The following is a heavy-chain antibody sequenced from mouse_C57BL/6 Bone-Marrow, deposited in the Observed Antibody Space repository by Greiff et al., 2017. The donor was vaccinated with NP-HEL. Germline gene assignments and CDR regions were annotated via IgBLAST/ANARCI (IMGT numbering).Heavy chain of an antibody. CDR3: AFYPHY. V-gene: IGHV5-4*01. Sequence: EVQLKESGGGLVKPGGSLKLSCAASGFTFSSYAMSWVRQTPEKRLEWVATISDGGSYTYYPDNVKGRFTISRDNAKNNLYLQMSHLKSEDTAMYYCAFYPHYWGQGTSVTVSS. CDR2: ISDGGSYT. J-gene: IGHJ4*01. D-gene: IGHD2-1*01. CDR1: GFTFSSYA.